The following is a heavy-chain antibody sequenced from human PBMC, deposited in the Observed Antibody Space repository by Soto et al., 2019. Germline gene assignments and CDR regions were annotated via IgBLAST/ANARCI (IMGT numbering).Heavy chain of an antibody. V-gene: IGHV4-39*01. CDR3: ARATMVRGVKPFDY. CDR2: IYYSGST. CDR1: GGSISSSSYY. J-gene: IGHJ4*01. Sequence: QLQLQESGPGLVKPSETLSLTCTVSGGSISSSSYYWGWIRQPPGKGLEWIGSIYYSGSTYYNPSLSSRVTIYVDTSKNQFSLKLSSVTAADTAVYYCARATMVRGVKPFDYWGQGTLVTVSA. D-gene: IGHD3-10*01.